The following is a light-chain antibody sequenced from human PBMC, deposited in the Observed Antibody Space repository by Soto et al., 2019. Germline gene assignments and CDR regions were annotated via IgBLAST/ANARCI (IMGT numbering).Light chain of an antibody. V-gene: IGKV3-20*01. CDR3: QQCGGSPLFS. J-gene: IGKJ3*01. Sequence: EIVLTQSPATLSLSPGERATLSCRASQSVSSYLAWYQRKPGQAPRLLIHTTSIRATDIPDRFSGSGSGTDFTLTISRLEPEDSAVYYCQQCGGSPLFSFGPGTRVDI. CDR1: QSVSSY. CDR2: TTS.